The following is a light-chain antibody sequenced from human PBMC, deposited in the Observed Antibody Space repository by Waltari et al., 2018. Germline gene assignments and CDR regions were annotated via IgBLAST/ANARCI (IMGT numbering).Light chain of an antibody. Sequence: QTVVTQEPSMSVSPGGTVTLTCALSCGSISTTSYATWYQQSPGQAPRTLVYKANSRSSGVPDRFSGSILGNKAALTITGAQADDESDYYCALYMGSGIWVFGGGTKLTVL. J-gene: IGLJ3*02. V-gene: IGLV8-61*01. CDR2: KAN. CDR3: ALYMGSGIWV. CDR1: CGSISTTSY.